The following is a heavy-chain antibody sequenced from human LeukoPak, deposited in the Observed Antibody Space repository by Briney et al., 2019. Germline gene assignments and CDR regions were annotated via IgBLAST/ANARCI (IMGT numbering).Heavy chain of an antibody. Sequence: ASVKVSCKAPGYTFTGYYMHWVRQAPGQGPEWMGWINPNSGGTNYAQKFQGRVTMTRDTSISTAYMELSRLRSDDTAVYYCARSKLPAALIDAFHFWGQGTLVTVSS. V-gene: IGHV1-2*02. J-gene: IGHJ3*01. D-gene: IGHD2-2*01. CDR3: ARSKLPAALIDAFHF. CDR1: GYTFTGYY. CDR2: INPNSGGT.